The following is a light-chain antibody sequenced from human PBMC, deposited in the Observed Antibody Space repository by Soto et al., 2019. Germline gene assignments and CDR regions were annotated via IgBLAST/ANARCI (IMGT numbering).Light chain of an antibody. V-gene: IGKV1D-13*01. Sequence: AIQLTQSPSSLSASVGDRVTITCRASQGISSALAWYQQKPGKAPKLLIYDASSLESGVPSRFSGSVSGTDFTLTISSLQPEDFATYYCQQFNNYPPLITFGQGTRLEIK. CDR3: QQFNNYPPLIT. CDR2: DAS. J-gene: IGKJ5*01. CDR1: QGISSA.